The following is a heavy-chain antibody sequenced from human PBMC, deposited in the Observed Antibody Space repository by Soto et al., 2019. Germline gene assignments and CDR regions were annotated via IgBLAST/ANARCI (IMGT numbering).Heavy chain of an antibody. Sequence: QLQLQESGPGLVKPSETLSLTCTVSGGSISSSSYYWGWIRQPPGKGLEWIGSIYYSGSTYYNPSIKSRVTISVDTSKNQFSLKLSSVTAADTAVYYCASWGRADGPHGGYWGQGTLVTVSS. CDR2: IYYSGST. V-gene: IGHV4-39*01. D-gene: IGHD3-16*01. CDR1: GGSISSSSYY. CDR3: ASWGRADGPHGGY. J-gene: IGHJ4*02.